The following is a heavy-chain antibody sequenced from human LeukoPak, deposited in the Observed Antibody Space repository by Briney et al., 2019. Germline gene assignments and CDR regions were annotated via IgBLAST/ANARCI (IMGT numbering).Heavy chain of an antibody. CDR1: GFTFSTYW. J-gene: IGHJ4*02. CDR3: ARDYGGTQDY. CDR2: IKQDGSDK. Sequence: GGSLRLSCAASGFTFSTYWMSWVRQAPGKGLEWVANIKQDGSDKFYVDSVKGRFTISRDNAKNSMYLQMNSLRAEDTAVYYCARDYGGTQDYWGQGTLVTVSS. V-gene: IGHV3-7*01. D-gene: IGHD3-16*01.